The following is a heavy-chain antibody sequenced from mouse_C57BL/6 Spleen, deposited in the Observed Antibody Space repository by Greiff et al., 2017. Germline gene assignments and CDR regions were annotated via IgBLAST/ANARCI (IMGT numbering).Heavy chain of an antibody. CDR2: IYPGSGNT. CDR1: GYTFTDYY. D-gene: IGHD2-10*01. V-gene: IGHV1-76*01. J-gene: IGHJ3*01. Sequence: VQLQQSGAELVRPGASVKLSCKASGYTFTDYYIHWVKQRPGQGLEWIARIYPGSGNTYYNEKFKGKATLTAEKSSSTAYMQLSSLTSEDSAVYFCAREALLIAGFAYWGQGTLVTVSA. CDR3: AREALLIAGFAY.